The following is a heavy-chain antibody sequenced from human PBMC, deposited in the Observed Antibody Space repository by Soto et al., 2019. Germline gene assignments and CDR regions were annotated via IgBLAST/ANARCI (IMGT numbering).Heavy chain of an antibody. CDR3: ARVRDCSGGSCYYWTPFDY. D-gene: IGHD2-15*01. V-gene: IGHV1-3*01. J-gene: IGHJ4*02. CDR2: INAGNGNT. CDR1: RFGNTCKS. Sequence: SVKPTCEAPRFGNTCKSMHWVHQAPKQRLEWMGWINAGNGNTKYSQKFQGRVTITRDTSASTAYMELSSLRSEDTAVYYCARVRDCSGGSCYYWTPFDYWGQGTLVTVSS.